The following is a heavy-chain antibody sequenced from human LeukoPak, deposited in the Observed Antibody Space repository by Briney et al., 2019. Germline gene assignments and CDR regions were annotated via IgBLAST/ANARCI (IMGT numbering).Heavy chain of an antibody. CDR2: ISSSSSNI. D-gene: IGHD2/OR15-2a*01. V-gene: IGHV3-21*03. CDR3: ARDFYDGFALDY. J-gene: IGHJ4*02. CDR1: GFTFSSYS. Sequence: GGSLRLSCAASGFTFSSYSMNWVRQAPGKGLEWVSSISSSSSNIYYADSVKGRFTISRDNAKNSLYLQMDNLRAEDTGVYYCARDFYDGFALDYWGQGTLVTVSS.